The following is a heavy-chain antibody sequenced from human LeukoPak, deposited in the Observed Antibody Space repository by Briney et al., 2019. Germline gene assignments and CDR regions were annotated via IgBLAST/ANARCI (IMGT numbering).Heavy chain of an antibody. CDR1: GGSISSYY. CDR2: IYYSGST. V-gene: IGHV4-59*01. J-gene: IGHJ5*02. CDR3: ARGEWFGGLSWFDP. Sequence: SETLSLTCTVSGGSISSYYWSWIRQPPGKGLEWIGYIYYSGSTNYNPSLKSRVTISVDTSKNQFSLKLSSVTAADTAVYYCARGEWFGGLSWFDPWGQGTLVTVSS. D-gene: IGHD3-10*01.